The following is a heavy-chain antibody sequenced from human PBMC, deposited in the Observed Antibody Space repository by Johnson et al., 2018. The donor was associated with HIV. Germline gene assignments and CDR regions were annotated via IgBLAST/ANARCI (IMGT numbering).Heavy chain of an antibody. J-gene: IGHJ3*02. D-gene: IGHD1-26*01. V-gene: IGHV3-48*03. CDR2: ISSSGSTI. Sequence: VQLVESGGGVVQPGGSPRLSCAASGFTFSSFAMHWVRQAPGKGLEWVSYISSSGSTIYYADSVKGRFTISRDNAKNSLYLQVNSLRAEDTAGYYCARSYSRWDDVLDIWGQGTMVTVSS. CDR3: ARSYSRWDDVLDI. CDR1: GFTFSSFA.